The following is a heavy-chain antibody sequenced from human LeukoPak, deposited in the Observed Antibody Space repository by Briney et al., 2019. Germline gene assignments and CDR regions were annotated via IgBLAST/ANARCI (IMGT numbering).Heavy chain of an antibody. CDR3: ARDFPGTTSPAIVY. Sequence: SVKVSCKASGGTFSSYAISWVRQAPGQGLEWMGRIIPILGIANYAQNFQGRVTITADKSTSTAYMELNSLRSEDTAVYYCARDFPGTTSPAIVYWGQGTLVTVSS. V-gene: IGHV1-69*04. CDR1: GGTFSSYA. D-gene: IGHD1-7*01. CDR2: IIPILGIA. J-gene: IGHJ4*02.